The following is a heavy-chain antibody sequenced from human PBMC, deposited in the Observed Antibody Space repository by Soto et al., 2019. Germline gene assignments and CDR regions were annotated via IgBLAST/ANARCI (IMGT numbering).Heavy chain of an antibody. CDR1: GYSFTSYW. CDR3: ASLHYSSAWHYYYGRDV. V-gene: IGHV5-51*01. CDR2: IFPGDSDT. Sequence: PGDSLKISCKASGYSFTSYWIGWVRQKPGKGLEWMGIIFPGDSDTRYSPSFQGQVTLSVDKSVSTAYLQWSSLKASDTAMYYCASLHYSSAWHYYYGRDVWGQGPTVTVSS. D-gene: IGHD6-25*01. J-gene: IGHJ6*02.